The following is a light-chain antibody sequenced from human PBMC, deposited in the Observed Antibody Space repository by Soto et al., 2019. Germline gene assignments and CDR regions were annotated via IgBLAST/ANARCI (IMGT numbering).Light chain of an antibody. J-gene: IGLJ2*01. CDR3: GTWDSSLSAVV. CDR2: DNN. Sequence: QSVLTQPPSVSAAPGQTVTISCSGSSSNIGNNYVSWYQQFPGTAPNLLIFDNNKRPSGIPDRFSGSKSGTSATLGITGLQTGDEADYYCGTWDSSLSAVVFGGGTKLTVL. V-gene: IGLV1-51*01. CDR1: SSNIGNNY.